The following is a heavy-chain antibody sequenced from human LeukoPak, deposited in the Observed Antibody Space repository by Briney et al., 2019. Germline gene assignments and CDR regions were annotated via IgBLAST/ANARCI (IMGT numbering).Heavy chain of an antibody. CDR2: ISWNSGSI. D-gene: IGHD5-12*01. CDR3: AKGGALGYDWLSYFDY. CDR1: GFTFDDYA. V-gene: IGHV3-9*01. Sequence: GRSLRLSCAAAGFTFDDYAMHWVRQAPGKGLEWVSGISWNSGSIGYADSVKGRFTISRDNAKNSLYLQMNSLRAEGTALYYCAKGGALGYDWLSYFDYWGQGTLVTVSS. J-gene: IGHJ4*02.